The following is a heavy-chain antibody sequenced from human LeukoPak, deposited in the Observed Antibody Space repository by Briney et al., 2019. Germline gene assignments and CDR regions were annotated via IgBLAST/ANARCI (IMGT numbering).Heavy chain of an antibody. Sequence: ASVKVSCKASGYTFTGYYMHWVRQAPGQGLEWMGWVNPNSGGTNYAQKFQGRVTMTRDTSISTAYMELSRLRSDDTAVYYCARDRDDFWSGYYAKPNYYMDVWGKGTTVTVSS. D-gene: IGHD3-3*01. CDR3: ARDRDDFWSGYYAKPNYYMDV. V-gene: IGHV1-2*02. CDR2: VNPNSGGT. CDR1: GYTFTGYY. J-gene: IGHJ6*03.